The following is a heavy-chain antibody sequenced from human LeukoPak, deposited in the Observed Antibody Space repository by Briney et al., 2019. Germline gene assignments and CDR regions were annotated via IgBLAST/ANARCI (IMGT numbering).Heavy chain of an antibody. CDR2: IYYSGST. V-gene: IGHV4-59*01. D-gene: IGHD3-22*01. J-gene: IGHJ4*02. CDR1: GGSISSYY. Sequence: SETLSLTCSVSGGSISSYYWSWIRQPPGKGLEWIGYIYYSGSTNYNPSLKSRVTISVDTSKNQFSLKLSSVPAADTAVSYCARGPLNYYDSSGYPIGRYFDYWGQGTLVTVSS. CDR3: ARGPLNYYDSSGYPIGRYFDY.